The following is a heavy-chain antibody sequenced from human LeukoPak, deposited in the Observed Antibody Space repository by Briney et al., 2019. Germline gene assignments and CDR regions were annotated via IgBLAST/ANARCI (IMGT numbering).Heavy chain of an antibody. Sequence: GGSLRLSCAASGFTFSSYWMHWVRHAPGKGLVWVSHINSDGSSTSYADSVKGRFTISRDNAENTLYPQMNSLRAEDTAVYFCARDSPGDGIDYWGQGTLVTVSS. CDR2: INSDGSST. J-gene: IGHJ4*02. D-gene: IGHD7-27*01. CDR3: ARDSPGDGIDY. V-gene: IGHV3-74*01. CDR1: GFTFSSYW.